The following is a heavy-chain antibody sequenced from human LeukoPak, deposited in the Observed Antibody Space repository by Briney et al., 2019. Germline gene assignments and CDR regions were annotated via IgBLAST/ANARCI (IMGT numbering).Heavy chain of an antibody. CDR3: AKVDATYGSGSYYPWVY. D-gene: IGHD3-10*01. CDR1: GFTFSSYG. J-gene: IGHJ4*02. Sequence: GGSLRLSCAASGFTFSSYGMHWVRQAPGKGLEWVAVISYDGSNKYYADSVKGRFTISRDNSKNTLYLQMNTLRAEDTAVYYCAKVDATYGSGSYYPWVYWGQGTLVTVSS. V-gene: IGHV3-30*18. CDR2: ISYDGSNK.